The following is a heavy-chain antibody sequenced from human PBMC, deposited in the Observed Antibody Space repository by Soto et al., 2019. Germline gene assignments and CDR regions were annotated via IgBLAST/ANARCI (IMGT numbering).Heavy chain of an antibody. CDR3: AIPNYDFWSGYYWNYYYYGMDV. V-gene: IGHV4-39*01. CDR2: IYYSGST. J-gene: IGHJ6*02. CDR1: GGSISSSSYY. D-gene: IGHD3-3*01. Sequence: SETLSLTCTVSGGSISSSSYYWGWIRQPPGKGLEWIGSIYYSGSTYYNPSLKSRVTISVDTSKNQFSLKLSSVAAADTAVYYCAIPNYDFWSGYYWNYYYYGMDVWGQGTTVTVSS.